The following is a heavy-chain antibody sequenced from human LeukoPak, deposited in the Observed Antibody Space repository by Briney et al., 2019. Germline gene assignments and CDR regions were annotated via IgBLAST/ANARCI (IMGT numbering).Heavy chain of an antibody. V-gene: IGHV3-7*04. J-gene: IGHJ4*02. CDR2: IKQDGSEK. CDR1: GFTFSSYA. Sequence: PGGSLRLSCAASGFTFSSYAMHWVRQAPGKGLEWVANIKQDGSEKNYVDSVKGRFTISRDNAKNSLYLQMNSLRAEDTAVYYCARGATTWGGRFDFWGQGTLVTVSS. D-gene: IGHD1-26*01. CDR3: ARGATTWGGRFDF.